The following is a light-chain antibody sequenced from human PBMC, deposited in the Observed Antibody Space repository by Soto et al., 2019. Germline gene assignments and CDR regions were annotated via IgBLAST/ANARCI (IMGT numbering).Light chain of an antibody. CDR3: QQRSNWPT. CDR2: DAS. Sequence: DIVMTQSPAALSLSPGDRATLSCRASQSVTSPLAWFQQKPGQAPRLLIYDASNRATGIPARFSGSGSGTDFTLTISSLEPEDFAVYYCQQRSNWPTVGQGTKVDIK. V-gene: IGKV3-11*01. CDR1: QSVTSP. J-gene: IGKJ1*01.